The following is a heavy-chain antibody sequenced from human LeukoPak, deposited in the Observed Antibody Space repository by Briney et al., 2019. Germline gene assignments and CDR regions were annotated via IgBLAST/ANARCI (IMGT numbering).Heavy chain of an antibody. CDR3: VRGLFTGGTYYGY. CDR2: IWYDGSNK. J-gene: IGHJ4*02. V-gene: IGHV3-33*01. D-gene: IGHD1-26*01. CDR1: GFTFSSYG. Sequence: PGGSLRLSCAASGFTFSSYGMHWVRQAPGKGLEWVAVIWYDGSNKYYADSVKGRFTVSRDNSKNTLSLQMNSLRAEDTAVYYCVRGLFTGGTYYGYWGQGTLVTVSS.